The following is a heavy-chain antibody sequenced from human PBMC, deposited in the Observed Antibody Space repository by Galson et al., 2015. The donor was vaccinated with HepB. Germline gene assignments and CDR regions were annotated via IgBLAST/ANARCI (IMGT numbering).Heavy chain of an antibody. J-gene: IGHJ4*02. CDR3: VKDRTATMTHLDY. Sequence: SLRLSCAASGFSFSDYGMHWVRQAPGKGLEYVSTITKNGDNTYYADSLKGRFTISRDSSKNTLYLQMSGLRVEDTALYYCVKDRTATMTHLDYWGQGTLVTVSS. D-gene: IGHD5-12*01. CDR1: GFSFSDYG. CDR2: ITKNGDNT. V-gene: IGHV3-64D*06.